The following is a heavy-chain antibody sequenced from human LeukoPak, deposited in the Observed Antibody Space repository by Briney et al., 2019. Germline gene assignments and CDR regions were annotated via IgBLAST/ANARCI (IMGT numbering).Heavy chain of an antibody. D-gene: IGHD2-2*01. V-gene: IGHV4-4*07. CDR1: GGSISSYY. CDR2: IYSTGNT. CDR3: AREAFPLYCSSTSCRPGRNWFDP. J-gene: IGHJ5*02. Sequence: SETLSLTCTVSGGSISSYYWTWIRQPAGKGLEWIGRIYSTGNTNYNPSLKSRVTMSLDTSKNQFSLQLSSVTAADTAVYYCAREAFPLYCSSTSCRPGRNWFDPWGQGTLVTVSS.